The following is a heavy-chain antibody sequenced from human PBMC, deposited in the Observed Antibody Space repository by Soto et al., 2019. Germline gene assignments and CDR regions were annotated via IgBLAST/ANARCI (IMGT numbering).Heavy chain of an antibody. CDR2: IDWDDDK. V-gene: IGHV2-70*11. D-gene: IGHD5-12*01. CDR3: ARICLYSGYEPYNWFDP. CDR1: GFSLSTSGMC. Sequence: SGPTLVNPTQTLTLTCTFSGFSLSTSGMCVSWIRQPPGKALEWLARIDWDDDKYYSTSLKTRLTISKDTSKNQVVLTRTNMDPVDTATYYCARICLYSGYEPYNWFDPWGQGTLVTVSS. J-gene: IGHJ5*02.